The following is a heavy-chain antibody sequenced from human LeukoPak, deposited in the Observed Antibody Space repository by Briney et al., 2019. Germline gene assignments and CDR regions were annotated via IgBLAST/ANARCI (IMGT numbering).Heavy chain of an antibody. CDR1: GFTFDDYA. CDR3: AKDRISEDGYNFPDS. D-gene: IGHD5-24*01. CDR2: IGWNSGSI. Sequence: GGSLRLSCAASGFTFDDYAMHWVRQAPGKGLEWVSTIGWNSGSIGYADSVKGRFTISRDNSKNTLSLQMNNVKNEDTAVYYCAKDRISEDGYNFPDSLGPGTLVSVSS. J-gene: IGHJ4*02. V-gene: IGHV3-9*01.